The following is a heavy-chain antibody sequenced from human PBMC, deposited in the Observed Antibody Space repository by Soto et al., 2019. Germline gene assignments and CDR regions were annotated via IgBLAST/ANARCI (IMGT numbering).Heavy chain of an antibody. CDR2: IYYSGST. CDR1: GGSINSYY. D-gene: IGHD2-2*01. Sequence: SETLSLTCTVSGGSINSYYWSWIRQPPGKGLEWIGYIYYSGSTNYNPSLKSRVTISVDTSKNQFSLKLSSVTAADTAVYYCARLGYCSSTSCYVLILDYWGQGTLVTVSS. V-gene: IGHV4-59*01. CDR3: ARLGYCSSTSCYVLILDY. J-gene: IGHJ4*02.